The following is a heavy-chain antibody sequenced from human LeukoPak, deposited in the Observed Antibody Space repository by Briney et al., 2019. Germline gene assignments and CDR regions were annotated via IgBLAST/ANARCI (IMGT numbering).Heavy chain of an antibody. CDR1: GRSISSSSYY. CDR2: IYKSGST. J-gene: IGHJ3*02. V-gene: IGHV4-39*01. CDR3: ARSGYYPSSGFRGAFDI. Sequence: SETLSLTCTVSGRSISSSSYYWGWIRQPPGKGLEWIGTIYKSGSTYYNPSLKSRVTISVHTSKNQFALKLSSVTAADTAMYYCARSGYYPSSGFRGAFDIWGQGTMVTGSS. D-gene: IGHD3-22*01.